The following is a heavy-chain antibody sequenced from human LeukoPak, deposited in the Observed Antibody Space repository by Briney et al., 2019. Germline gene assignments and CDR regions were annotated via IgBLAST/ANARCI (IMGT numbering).Heavy chain of an antibody. CDR1: GYSISSGYY. CDR3: ARVGLKNWNDGRGWFDP. D-gene: IGHD1-1*01. CDR2: IYQSGST. V-gene: IGHV4-38-2*02. J-gene: IGHJ5*02. Sequence: SETLSLTCTVSGYSISSGYYWGWIRQPPGKGLEWIGSIYQSGSTYYNPSLKSRVTISVDTSKNQFSLKLSSVTAADTAVYYCARVGLKNWNDGRGWFDPWGQGTLVTVSS.